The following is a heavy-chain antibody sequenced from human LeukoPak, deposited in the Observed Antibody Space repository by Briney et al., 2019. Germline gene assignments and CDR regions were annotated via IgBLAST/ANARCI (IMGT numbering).Heavy chain of an antibody. CDR1: GGSISSHY. Sequence: PSETLSLTCTVSGGSISSHYWSWSRQPPGKGLEWIGYIYYSGSTNYNPSLKSRVTISVDTSKNQFSLKLSSVTAADTAVYYCARVRGYSYGFDYWGQGTLVTVSS. J-gene: IGHJ4*02. V-gene: IGHV4-59*11. CDR2: IYYSGST. CDR3: ARVRGYSYGFDY. D-gene: IGHD5-18*01.